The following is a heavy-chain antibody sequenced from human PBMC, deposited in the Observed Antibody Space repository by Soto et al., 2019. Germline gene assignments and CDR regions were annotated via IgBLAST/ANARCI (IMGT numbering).Heavy chain of an antibody. CDR1: GGTFSSYA. D-gene: IGHD3-22*01. J-gene: IGHJ4*02. Sequence: SVKVSCKASGGTFSSYAISWVRQAPGQGLEWMGGIIPIFGTANYARKFQGRVTITADESTSTAYMELSSLRSEDTAVYYCATLNYYDSSGYYYVIDYWGQGTLVTVSS. CDR2: IIPIFGTA. CDR3: ATLNYYDSSGYYYVIDY. V-gene: IGHV1-69*13.